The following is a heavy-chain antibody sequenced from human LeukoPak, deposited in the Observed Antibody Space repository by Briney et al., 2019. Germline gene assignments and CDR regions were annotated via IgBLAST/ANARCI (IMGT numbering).Heavy chain of an antibody. D-gene: IGHD2-2*01. V-gene: IGHV4-34*01. CDR3: ARDLTVPATKNWFDP. CDR2: INHSGST. Sequence: PSETLSLTCAVYGGSFSGYYWSWIRQPPGKGLEWIGEINHSGSTNYNPSLKSRVTISVDTSKNQFSLKLSSVTAADTAVYYCARDLTVPATKNWFDPWGQGTLVTVSS. J-gene: IGHJ5*02. CDR1: GGSFSGYY.